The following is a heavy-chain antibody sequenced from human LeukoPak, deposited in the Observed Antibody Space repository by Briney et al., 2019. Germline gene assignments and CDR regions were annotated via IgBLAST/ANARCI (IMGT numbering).Heavy chain of an antibody. J-gene: IGHJ5*02. CDR2: INHSAST. V-gene: IGHV4-34*01. CDR1: GGSISSYH. D-gene: IGHD3-10*01. Sequence: PSETLSLTCTVSGGSISSYHWIWVRHPPGKGLEWIGEINHSASTNYNPSHNSRVTISVDTNKNQYSLKLSSVTAADTAVYYCARWCGELLGFDPWGQGTLVTVSS. CDR3: ARWCGELLGFDP.